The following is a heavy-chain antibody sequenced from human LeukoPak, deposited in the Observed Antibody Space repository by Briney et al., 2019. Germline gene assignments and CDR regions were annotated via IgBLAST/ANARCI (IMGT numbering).Heavy chain of an antibody. V-gene: IGHV4-59*01. J-gene: IGHJ6*02. CDR2: IYYSGST. CDR1: GGSISSYY. Sequence: SETLSLTCTVSGGSISSYYWSWIRQPPGKGLEWIGYIYYSGSTNYNPSLKSRVTISVDTSKNQLSLKLSSVTAADTAVYYCARLGYYYYGMDVWGQGTTVTVSS. CDR3: ARLGYYYYGMDV.